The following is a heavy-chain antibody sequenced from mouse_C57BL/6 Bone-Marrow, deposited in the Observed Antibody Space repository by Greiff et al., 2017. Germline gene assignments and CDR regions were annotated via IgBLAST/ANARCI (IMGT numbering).Heavy chain of an antibody. CDR2: IDPENGDT. V-gene: IGHV14-4*01. D-gene: IGHD1-1*01. Sequence: EVQLQESGAELVRPGASVKLSCTASGFNIKDDYMHWVKQRPEQGLEWIGWIDPENGDTEYASKFQGKATITADTSSNTAYLQLSSLTSEDTAVYYGTYGTPAPHYFDYWGQGTTLTVSS. CDR1: GFNIKDDY. J-gene: IGHJ2*01. CDR3: TYGTPAPHYFDY.